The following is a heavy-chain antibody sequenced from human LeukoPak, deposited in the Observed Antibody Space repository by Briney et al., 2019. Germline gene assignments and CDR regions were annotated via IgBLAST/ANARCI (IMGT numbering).Heavy chain of an antibody. D-gene: IGHD2-8*01. CDR3: AREYSTNGVCYGFDY. V-gene: IGHV3-30*03. CDR2: ISYDGSNK. Sequence: GGSLRLSCAASGFTFSSYGMHWVRQAPGKGLEWVAVISYDGSNKYYADSVKGRFTISRDNSKNTLYLQMNSLRAEDTAVYYCAREYSTNGVCYGFDYWGQGTLVTVSS. CDR1: GFTFSSYG. J-gene: IGHJ4*02.